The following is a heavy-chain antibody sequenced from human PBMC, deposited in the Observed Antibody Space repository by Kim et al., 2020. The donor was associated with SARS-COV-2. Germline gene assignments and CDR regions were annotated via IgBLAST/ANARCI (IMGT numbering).Heavy chain of an antibody. J-gene: IGHJ6*02. D-gene: IGHD2-8*02. CDR1: DASISDGHYF. CDR3: AREDLYCTATDECYDYYATNV. CDR2: IYYSGST. Sequence: SETLSLTCSVSDASISDGHYFWGWIRQPPGKGLEWLATIYYSGSTYYNPSLMSRVSISLDTSRNQFSLRLTSVTAADTAVYYCAREDLYCTATDECYDYYATNVWGRGTTVIVSS. V-gene: IGHV4-39*07.